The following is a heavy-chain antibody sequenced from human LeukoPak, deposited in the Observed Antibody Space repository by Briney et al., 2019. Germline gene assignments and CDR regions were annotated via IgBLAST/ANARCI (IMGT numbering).Heavy chain of an antibody. CDR1: GGSMSPYH. D-gene: IGHD4-11*01. V-gene: IGHV4-59*08. CDR2: IYYSGST. CDR3: ARLQTKYYYYYGMDV. Sequence: PSETLSLTCTVSGGSMSPYHWGWIRQPPGKGLEWTGYIYYSGSTNYNPSLKSRVTISVDTSKNQFSLRLSSVTAADTAVYYCARLQTKYYYYYGMDVWGQGTTVTVSS. J-gene: IGHJ6*02.